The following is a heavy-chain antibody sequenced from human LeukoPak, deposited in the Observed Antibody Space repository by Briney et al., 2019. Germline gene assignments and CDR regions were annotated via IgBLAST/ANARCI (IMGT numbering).Heavy chain of an antibody. Sequence: GGSLRLSCAASGFTFSSYSMNWVRQAPGKGLEWVSSISSSSSYIYYADSVKGRFTISRDNAKNSLYLQMNSLRAEDTAVYYCARYWPGRTTGMDVWGQGTTVTVSS. J-gene: IGHJ6*02. D-gene: IGHD2-8*02. CDR3: ARYWPGRTTGMDV. CDR1: GFTFSSYS. CDR2: ISSSSSYI. V-gene: IGHV3-21*01.